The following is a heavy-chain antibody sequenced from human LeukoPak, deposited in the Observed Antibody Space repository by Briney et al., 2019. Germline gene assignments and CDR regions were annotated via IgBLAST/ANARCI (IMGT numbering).Heavy chain of an antibody. CDR3: ASDPYRDAFDI. CDR2: INHSGST. V-gene: IGHV4-34*01. Sequence: PSETLSLTCAVYGGSFSGYYWSWIRQPPGKGLEWIGEINHSGSTNYNPSLKSRVTISADTSKNQFSLKLSSVTAADTAVYYCASDPYRDAFDIWGQGTMVTVSS. CDR1: GGSFSGYY. J-gene: IGHJ3*02. D-gene: IGHD5-12*01.